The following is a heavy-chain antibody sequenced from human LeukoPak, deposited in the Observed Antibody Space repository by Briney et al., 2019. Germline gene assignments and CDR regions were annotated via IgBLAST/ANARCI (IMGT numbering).Heavy chain of an antibody. CDR2: INPNSGGT. V-gene: IGHV1-2*02. CDR1: GYTFTGYY. CDR3: AREAGNRGYSGYDSGDNFDY. Sequence: ASVKVSCKASGYTFTGYYIHWVRQAPGQGLEWMGWINPNSGGTSYAQKFQGRVTMTRDTSTSTVYMELSSLRSEDTAVYYCAREAGNRGYSGYDSGDNFDYWGQGTLVTVSS. D-gene: IGHD5-12*01. J-gene: IGHJ4*02.